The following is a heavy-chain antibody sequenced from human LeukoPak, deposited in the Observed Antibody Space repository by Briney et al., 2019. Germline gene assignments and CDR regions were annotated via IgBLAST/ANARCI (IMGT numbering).Heavy chain of an antibody. CDR2: ISSSGSTI. D-gene: IGHD2/OR15-2a*01. Sequence: GGSLRLSCAASGFTFSDYYMSWIRQAPGKGLEWVSYISSSGSTIYYADSVKGRFTISRDNAKNSLYLQMNSLRAEDTAVYYCATGDYFARAPFDYWGQGTLVTVSS. V-gene: IGHV3-11*01. J-gene: IGHJ4*02. CDR3: ATGDYFARAPFDY. CDR1: GFTFSDYY.